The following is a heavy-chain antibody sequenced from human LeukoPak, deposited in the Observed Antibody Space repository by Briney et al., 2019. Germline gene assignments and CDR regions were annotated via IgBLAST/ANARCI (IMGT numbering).Heavy chain of an antibody. J-gene: IGHJ3*02. CDR2: ISSSSSYI. CDR1: GFTFSSYS. CDR3: ARVIFGVAIIAFDI. D-gene: IGHD3-3*01. V-gene: IGHV3-21*01. Sequence: GGSLRLSCAASGFTFSSYSMNWVRQAPGKGLEWVSSISSSSSYIYYADSVKGRFTISRDNAKNSLYLQMNSLRAEDMAVYYCARVIFGVAIIAFDIWGQGTMVTVSS.